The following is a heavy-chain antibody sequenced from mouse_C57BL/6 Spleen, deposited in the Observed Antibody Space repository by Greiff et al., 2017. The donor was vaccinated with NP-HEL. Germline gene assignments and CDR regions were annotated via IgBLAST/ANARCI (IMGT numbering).Heavy chain of an antibody. CDR2: IDPSDSYT. CDR3: ARFYVNEGYFDY. D-gene: IGHD1-1*01. V-gene: IGHV1-69*01. CDR1: GYTFTSYW. Sequence: QVQLQQSGAELVMPGASVKLSCKASGYTFTSYWMHWVKQRPGQGLEWIGEIDPSDSYTNYNQKFKGKSTLTVDKSSSTAYMQLSSLTSEDSAVYYCARFYVNEGYFDYWGQGTTLTVSS. J-gene: IGHJ2*01.